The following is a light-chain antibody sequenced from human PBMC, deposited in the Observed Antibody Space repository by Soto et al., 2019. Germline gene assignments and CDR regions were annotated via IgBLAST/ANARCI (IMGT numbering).Light chain of an antibody. J-gene: IGLJ1*01. Sequence: ALTQPASVSGSPGQSITISCTGTSSDVGGYNYVSWYQQHPGKAPKLMIYDVSNRPSGVSNRFSGSKSGNTASLTISGLQAEDEADYYCSSYTSSSTLVFGTGTKVPS. CDR2: DVS. V-gene: IGLV2-14*01. CDR3: SSYTSSSTLV. CDR1: SSDVGGYNY.